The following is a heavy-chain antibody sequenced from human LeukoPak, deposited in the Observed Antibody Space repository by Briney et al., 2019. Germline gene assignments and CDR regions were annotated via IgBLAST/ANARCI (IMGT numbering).Heavy chain of an antibody. V-gene: IGHV1-8*01. J-gene: IGHJ6*03. CDR1: GYTFTSYD. D-gene: IGHD3-22*01. CDR3: ARTHSSGYYPNYYYYYMDV. CDR2: MNPNSGNT. Sequence: ASVKVSCKASGYTFTSYDINWVRQATGQGLEWMGWMNPNSGNTGYAQKFQGRVTMTRNTSISTAYMELSSLRSEDTAVYYCARTHSSGYYPNYYYYYMDVWGKGTTVTVSS.